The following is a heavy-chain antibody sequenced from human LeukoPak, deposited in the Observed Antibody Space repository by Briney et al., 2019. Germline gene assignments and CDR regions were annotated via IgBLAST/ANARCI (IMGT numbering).Heavy chain of an antibody. CDR3: ARGCCTSSSCFDRHWFDP. D-gene: IGHD2-2*01. CDR2: IYYSGNT. Sequence: KPSQTLSLTCTVSGDSISSGGYYWSWIRQHPGKGLEWIGYIYYSGNTYYNPSLKSRVTISVDTSKNQFSLKRSSVTPADTAVYYSARGCCTSSSCFDRHWFDPWGQGTLVTVSS. CDR1: GDSISSGGYY. J-gene: IGHJ5*02. V-gene: IGHV4-31*03.